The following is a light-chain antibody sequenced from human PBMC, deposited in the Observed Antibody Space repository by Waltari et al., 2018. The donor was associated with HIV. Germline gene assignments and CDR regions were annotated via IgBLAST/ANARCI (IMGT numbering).Light chain of an antibody. CDR1: QSVGSN. J-gene: IGKJ4*01. CDR2: GAS. CDR3: QQYSNWPPGPLT. Sequence: DIVLTQYPATLSVSPGEGATLSCRACQSVGSNLAWYQQKPGQAPRLLIDGASTRATGTPARFSGSGSGTEFTLTISSLQSEDFAVYYCQQYSNWPPGPLTFGGGTKVEIK. V-gene: IGKV3-15*01.